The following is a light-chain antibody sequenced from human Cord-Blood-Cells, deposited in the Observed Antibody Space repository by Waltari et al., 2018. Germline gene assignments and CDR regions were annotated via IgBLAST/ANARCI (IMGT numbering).Light chain of an antibody. V-gene: IGKV1-39*01. CDR3: QQSYSTPYT. CDR2: AAS. Sequence: DIQMTQSPSSLSASVGDRVTITCRASQSISSYLNWYQQKPGKAPKLLIYAASSLQRGVPSRCSASGSGTDFTLTSSSLQPADFATYFCQQSYSTPYTVGQGTTLEIK. CDR1: QSISSY. J-gene: IGKJ2*01.